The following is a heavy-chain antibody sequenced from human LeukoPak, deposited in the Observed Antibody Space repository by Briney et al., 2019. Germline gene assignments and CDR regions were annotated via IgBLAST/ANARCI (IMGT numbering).Heavy chain of an antibody. CDR2: INPNSGNT. V-gene: IGHV1-8*02. J-gene: IGHJ4*02. Sequence: GASVKVSCKASGYTFTGYYMHWVRQAPGQGLEWMGWINPNSGNTGYAQKFQGRVTMTRNTSISTAYMELSSLRSEDTAVYYCAIKGSGGSYNFDYWGQGTLVTVSS. CDR1: GYTFTGYY. D-gene: IGHD1-26*01. CDR3: AIKGSGGSYNFDY.